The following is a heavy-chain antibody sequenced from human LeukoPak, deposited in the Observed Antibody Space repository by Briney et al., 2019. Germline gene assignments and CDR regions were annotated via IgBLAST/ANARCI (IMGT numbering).Heavy chain of an antibody. Sequence: SETLSLTCTVSGGSISSYYWSWIRQPPGKGLEWIGYIYYSGSTNYNPSLKSRVTISVDTSKNQFSLKLSSVTAADAAVYYCARGGFTMVRGVISHWFDPWGQGTLVTVSS. CDR2: IYYSGST. CDR1: GGSISSYY. CDR3: ARGGFTMVRGVISHWFDP. V-gene: IGHV4-59*13. D-gene: IGHD3-10*01. J-gene: IGHJ5*02.